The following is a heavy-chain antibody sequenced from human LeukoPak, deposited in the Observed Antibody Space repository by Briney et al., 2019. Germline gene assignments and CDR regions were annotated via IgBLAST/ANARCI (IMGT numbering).Heavy chain of an antibody. D-gene: IGHD6-19*01. CDR3: ARETAVAGTLIDY. V-gene: IGHV4-39*07. J-gene: IGHJ4*02. CDR1: GGSISSSSYY. Sequence: SETLSLTCTVSGGSISSSSYYWGWIRQPPGKGLEWIGSIYYSGSTYYNTSLKSRVTISVDTSKNQFSLKLSSVTAADTAVYYCARETAVAGTLIDYWGQGTLVTVSS. CDR2: IYYSGST.